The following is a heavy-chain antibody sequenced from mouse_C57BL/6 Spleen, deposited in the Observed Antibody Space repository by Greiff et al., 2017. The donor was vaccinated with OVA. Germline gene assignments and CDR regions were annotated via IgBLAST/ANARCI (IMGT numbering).Heavy chain of an antibody. J-gene: IGHJ1*03. CDR1: GFTFSDFY. V-gene: IGHV7-1*01. CDR3: ARDGYYGYFDV. CDR2: SRNKANDYTT. Sequence: EVQVVESGGGLVQSGRSLRLSCATSGFTFSDFYMEWVRQAPGKGLEWIAASRNKANDYTTEYSASVKGRFIVSRDTSQSILYLQMNALRAEDTAIYYCARDGYYGYFDVWGTGTTVTVSS.